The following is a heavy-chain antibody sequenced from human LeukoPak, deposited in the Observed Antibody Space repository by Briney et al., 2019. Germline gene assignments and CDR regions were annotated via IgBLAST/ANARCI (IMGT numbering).Heavy chain of an antibody. CDR2: ISHSGGST. D-gene: IGHD2-15*01. CDR1: GLTFPTYA. J-gene: IGHJ3*02. CDR3: ARGPYCGGGTCYTLGAFDI. V-gene: IGHV3-23*01. Sequence: GGSLRLSCAASGLTFPTYAMTWVRQAPGKGLEWVSGISHSGGSTYYADSVKGRLNISRDNSRNTLYLQMNSLRAEDSAVYHCARGPYCGGGTCYTLGAFDIWGQGTLASVSS.